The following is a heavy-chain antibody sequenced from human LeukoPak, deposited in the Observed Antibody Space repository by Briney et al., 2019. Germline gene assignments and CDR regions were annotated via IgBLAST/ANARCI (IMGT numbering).Heavy chain of an antibody. V-gene: IGHV3-30*04. CDR2: ISYDGSNK. D-gene: IGHD3-9*01. CDR1: GFTFRSYA. J-gene: IGHJ4*02. CDR3: ARAGLRYFDWLSHGDY. Sequence: GGSQTLACAACGFTFRSYAMLGLRRARGKGLEWVAVISYDGSNKYYADSVKGRFTISRDNSKNTLYLQMNSLRAEDTAVYYCARAGLRYFDWLSHGDYWGQGTLVTVSS.